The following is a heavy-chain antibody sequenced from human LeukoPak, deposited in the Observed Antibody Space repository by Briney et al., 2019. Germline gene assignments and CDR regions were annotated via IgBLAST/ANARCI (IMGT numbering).Heavy chain of an antibody. CDR3: AGGRSGTYYDY. J-gene: IGHJ4*01. CDR1: GFTFSSYW. Sequence: GGSLRLSCAASGFTFSSYWMHWVRQAPGKGLVWVSRINSDGSSTSYADSVKGRFTISRDNAKNTLYLQMNSLRADDTAVYYCAGGRSGTYYDYWGHGTLVTVSS. V-gene: IGHV3-74*01. D-gene: IGHD1-26*01. CDR2: INSDGSST.